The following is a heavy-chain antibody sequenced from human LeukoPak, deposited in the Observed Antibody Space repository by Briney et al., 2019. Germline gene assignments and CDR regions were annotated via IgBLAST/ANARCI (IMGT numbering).Heavy chain of an antibody. J-gene: IGHJ4*02. CDR2: ISHGSGSI. Sequence: GGSLRLSCAASGFTFSSYNMNWLRQAPGKGLEWVSSISHGSGSIYYADSVKGRFAISRDNAKNSLYLQMNSLRAEDTAVYYCARADLAGYQEDFDFWGQGALVTVSS. V-gene: IGHV3-21*01. D-gene: IGHD3-9*01. CDR1: GFTFSSYN. CDR3: ARADLAGYQEDFDF.